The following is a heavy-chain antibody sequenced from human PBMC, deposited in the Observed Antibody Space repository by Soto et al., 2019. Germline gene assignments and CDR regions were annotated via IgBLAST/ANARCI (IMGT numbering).Heavy chain of an antibody. CDR1: GGTFSSYA. CDR3: ARVSQKDYYDSSGYLGSRAFDI. CDR2: IIPIFGTA. J-gene: IGHJ3*02. Sequence: SVKVSCKASGGTFSSYAISWVRQAPGQGLEWMGGIIPIFGTANYAQKFQGRVTITADESTSTAYMELSSLRSEDTAVYYCARVSQKDYYDSSGYLGSRAFDIWGQGTMVTVSS. V-gene: IGHV1-69*13. D-gene: IGHD3-22*01.